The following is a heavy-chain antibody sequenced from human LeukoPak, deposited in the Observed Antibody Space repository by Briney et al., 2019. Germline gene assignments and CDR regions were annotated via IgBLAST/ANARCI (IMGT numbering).Heavy chain of an antibody. D-gene: IGHD3-22*01. CDR3: ARVRDYYASSGPDY. Sequence: GGSMRFSCAASGFTFSSYGMRWVRQAAGKGLEWVAGIWYDGSNKYYADSGKGRLTMSRDNSKNTLYRRVNSHRAEDTAVYYCARVRDYYASSGPDYWGQGTLVTVSS. V-gene: IGHV3-33*01. CDR2: IWYDGSNK. J-gene: IGHJ4*02. CDR1: GFTFSSYG.